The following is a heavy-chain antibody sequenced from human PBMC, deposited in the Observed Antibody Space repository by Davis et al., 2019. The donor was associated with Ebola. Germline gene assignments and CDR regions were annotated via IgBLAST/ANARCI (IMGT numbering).Heavy chain of an antibody. CDR1: GYTFTHYG. CDR2: INPHNGNT. J-gene: IGHJ4*02. CDR3: ATERGY. Sequence: ASVKVSCKASGYTFTHYGITWVRQAPGQGLEWMGWINPHNGNTNYAQNVQGRVTMTTDTSTSTAYMEVGSLRSDDTAVYYCATERGYWGQGTLVIVSS. D-gene: IGHD3-10*01. V-gene: IGHV1-18*04.